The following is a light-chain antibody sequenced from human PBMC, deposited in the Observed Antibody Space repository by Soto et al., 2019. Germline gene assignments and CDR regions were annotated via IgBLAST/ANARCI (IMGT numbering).Light chain of an antibody. CDR3: QQRSNWHPWT. V-gene: IGKV3D-11*02. J-gene: IGKJ1*01. Sequence: EKVMTQSPATLSVSVGERAHLSYRASQSVRNNLAWYQQKPGQATRLIIYDASNRANGIPARFSGSGSGTGFTLTIRSLEPEDFAFYYCQQRSNWHPWTFGQGTQVDIK. CDR1: QSVRNN. CDR2: DAS.